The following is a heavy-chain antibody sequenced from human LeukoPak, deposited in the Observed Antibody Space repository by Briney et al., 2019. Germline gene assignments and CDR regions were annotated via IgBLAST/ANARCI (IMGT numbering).Heavy chain of an antibody. Sequence: PSETLSLTCTVSGTSISSDTYYWNWVRQTPGRGLEWIGCIYDSGTTYYNPSLESRITMAMDTSKNQFSLKLSSVTAADTAVYYCARHGGRYNWSPSDWGQGTLVTVSS. V-gene: IGHV4-30-4*01. CDR1: GTSISSDTYY. CDR3: ARHGGRYNWSPSD. J-gene: IGHJ4*02. D-gene: IGHD1-20*01. CDR2: IYDSGTT.